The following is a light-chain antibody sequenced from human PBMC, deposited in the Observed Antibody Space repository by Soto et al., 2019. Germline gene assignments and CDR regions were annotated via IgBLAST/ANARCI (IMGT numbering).Light chain of an antibody. Sequence: IQMTQSPSSLSASVGDRVTITCRASQAIRVDLAWYQQKPGKAPKLLIYVAPSLHSGVPSRFSGSGSGTEFTLTISSLQPDDFATYYCQQYNSYWTFGQGTKVDIK. CDR1: QAIRVD. J-gene: IGKJ1*01. V-gene: IGKV1-17*01. CDR3: QQYNSYWT. CDR2: VAP.